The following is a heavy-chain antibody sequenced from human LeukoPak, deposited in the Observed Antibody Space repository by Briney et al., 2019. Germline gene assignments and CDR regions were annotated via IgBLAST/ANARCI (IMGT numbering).Heavy chain of an antibody. V-gene: IGHV3-23*01. D-gene: IGHD3-9*01. CDR3: AKDPVLRYFGWLSNWFDP. Sequence: GGSLRLSCAASGFTFSSYAMNWVRQAPGKGLEWVSAISGSGGSTYYADSVKGRFTISRDNSKNTLYLQMNSLRAEDTAVYYCAKDPVLRYFGWLSNWFDPWGQGTLVTVSS. CDR1: GFTFSSYA. CDR2: ISGSGGST. J-gene: IGHJ5*02.